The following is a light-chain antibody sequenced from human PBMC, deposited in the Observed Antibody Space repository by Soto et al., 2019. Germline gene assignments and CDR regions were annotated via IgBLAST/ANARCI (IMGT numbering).Light chain of an antibody. Sequence: EFVLTQSPAILSLSPGEGATLSCRASQSVGNYLAWYQQKPGQAPRLLIYDASNRATSIPARFSGSGYGTDFTLTISSLEPEDFAVYYCHQRRNWLFSFGPGTKVDMK. V-gene: IGKV3-11*01. CDR3: HQRRNWLFS. J-gene: IGKJ3*01. CDR1: QSVGNY. CDR2: DAS.